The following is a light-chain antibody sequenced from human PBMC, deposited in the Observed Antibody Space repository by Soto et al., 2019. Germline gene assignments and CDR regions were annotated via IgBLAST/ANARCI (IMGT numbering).Light chain of an antibody. Sequence: QSVLTQPPSASGTPGQRVTISWSGSTSNLGSNFVYWYQQVPGAAPKLLISRNDQRPSGVPDRFSGSKSGTSASLAISGLRSEDEADYHCAAWYDSLRGVVFGGGTKVTVL. CDR1: TSNLGSNF. CDR2: RND. V-gene: IGLV1-47*01. CDR3: AAWYDSLRGVV. J-gene: IGLJ3*02.